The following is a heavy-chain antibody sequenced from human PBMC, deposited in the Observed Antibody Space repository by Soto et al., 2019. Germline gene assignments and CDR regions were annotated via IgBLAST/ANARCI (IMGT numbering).Heavy chain of an antibody. Sequence: NPSETLSLTCAVYGGSFSGYYWSWIRQPPGKGLEWIGEINHSGSTNYNPSLKSRVTISVDTSKNQFSLKLSSVTAADTAVYYCARVNGWNFYSEVLYYYYGMDVWGQGTTVTVSS. J-gene: IGHJ6*02. CDR1: GGSFSGYY. CDR3: ARVNGWNFYSEVLYYYYGMDV. D-gene: IGHD1-7*01. V-gene: IGHV4-34*01. CDR2: INHSGST.